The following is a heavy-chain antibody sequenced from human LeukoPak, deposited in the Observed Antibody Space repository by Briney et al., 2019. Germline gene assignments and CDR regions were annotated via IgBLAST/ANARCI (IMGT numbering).Heavy chain of an antibody. CDR2: IWYDGSNK. V-gene: IGHV3-33*03. CDR3: ASSSPNWFDP. Sequence: GSLILSCAASGFTFSSYGMHWVRQAPGKGVEWVAVIWYDGSNKYYADSVKGRFTISRDNAKKSLYLQMNSLRAEDTAVYYCASSSPNWFDPWGQGTLVTVSS. D-gene: IGHD2-2*01. CDR1: GFTFSSYG. J-gene: IGHJ5*02.